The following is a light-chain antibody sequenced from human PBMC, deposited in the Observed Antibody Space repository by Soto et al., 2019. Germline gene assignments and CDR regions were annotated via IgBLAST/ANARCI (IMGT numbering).Light chain of an antibody. CDR1: SSNIGSNT. V-gene: IGLV1-44*01. Sequence: SVLTXPPSASGTPGQRGTISCSGSSSNIGSNTVNWYQQLPGTAPKLLIYSNNQRPSGVPDRFSGSKSGTSASLAISGLQSEDEADYYCAAWDDSLNGYVFGTGTKVTVL. J-gene: IGLJ1*01. CDR3: AAWDDSLNGYV. CDR2: SNN.